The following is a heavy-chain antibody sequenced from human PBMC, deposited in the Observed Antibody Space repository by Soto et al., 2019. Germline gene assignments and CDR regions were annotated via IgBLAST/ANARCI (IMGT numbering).Heavy chain of an antibody. CDR3: AADPLGYSYGHNYGMDV. CDR1: GFTFTSSA. V-gene: IGHV1-58*01. CDR2: IVVGSGNT. J-gene: IGHJ6*02. D-gene: IGHD5-18*01. Sequence: SVKVSCKASGFTFTSSAVQWVRQARGQRLEWIGWIVVGSGNTNYAQKFQERVTITRDMSTSTAYMELSSLRSEDTAVYYCAADPLGYSYGHNYGMDVWGQGTTVTAP.